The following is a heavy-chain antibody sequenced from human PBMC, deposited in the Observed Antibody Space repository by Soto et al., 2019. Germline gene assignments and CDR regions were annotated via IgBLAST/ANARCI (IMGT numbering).Heavy chain of an antibody. V-gene: IGHV4-30-4*01. CDR3: ARGRGYSYGLDP. D-gene: IGHD5-18*01. J-gene: IGHJ5*02. Sequence: SETLSLTCTVSGDSISSINNYWSWIRQPPGEGLEWIGFISYSGTTPYSPSLKSRVAISLDTSKNQFSLSLNFVTAADTAVYYCARGRGYSYGLDPWGQGSLVTVS. CDR1: GDSISSINNY. CDR2: ISYSGTT.